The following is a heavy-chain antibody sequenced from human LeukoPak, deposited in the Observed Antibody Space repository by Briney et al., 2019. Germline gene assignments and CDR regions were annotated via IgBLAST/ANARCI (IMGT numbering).Heavy chain of an antibody. CDR3: ARGGGFLEWLSWTLDY. Sequence: SETLSLTCTVSGGSISSYYWSWIRQPPGKGLEWIGYIYYSGSTNYNPSLKSRVTISVDTSKNQFSLKLNSVTAADTAVYYCARGGGFLEWLSWTLDYWGQGTLVTVSS. J-gene: IGHJ4*02. CDR2: IYYSGST. CDR1: GGSISSYY. D-gene: IGHD3-3*01. V-gene: IGHV4-59*01.